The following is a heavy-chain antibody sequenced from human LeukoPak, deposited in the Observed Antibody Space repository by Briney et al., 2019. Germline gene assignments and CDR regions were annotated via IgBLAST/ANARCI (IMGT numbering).Heavy chain of an antibody. Sequence: PSETLSLTCTVSSASVSSSPYFWGWIRQSPGKGLEWIGSISYSGSTYYNPSLKSRVTISVDTSKNQFSLKLSSVTAADTAVYYCARQFAVGDYDILTGYSKGIYFDYWGQGTLVTVSS. CDR2: ISYSGST. V-gene: IGHV4-39*01. CDR3: ARQFAVGDYDILTGYSKGIYFDY. D-gene: IGHD3-9*01. CDR1: SASVSSSPYF. J-gene: IGHJ4*02.